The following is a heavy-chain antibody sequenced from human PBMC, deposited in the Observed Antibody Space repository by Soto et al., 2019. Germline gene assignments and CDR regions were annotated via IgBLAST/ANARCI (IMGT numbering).Heavy chain of an antibody. D-gene: IGHD1-7*01. J-gene: IGHJ6*03. CDR3: ASRSSLITATSIYYHYYYMDV. V-gene: IGHV3-66*01. Sequence: EVQLVESGGGLVQPGGSLRLSCAASGFIVSSNYMSWVRQAPGKGLEWVSVIFAGGSTYYADSVKGRFSISRDSSNNTLYLKMNNLRAEDTAVFYCASRSSLITATSIYYHYYYMDVWGRGTPVTVSS. CDR1: GFIVSSNY. CDR2: IFAGGST.